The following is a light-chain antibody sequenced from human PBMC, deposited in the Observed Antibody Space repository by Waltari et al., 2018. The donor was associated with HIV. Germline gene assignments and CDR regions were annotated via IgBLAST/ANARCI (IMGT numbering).Light chain of an antibody. V-gene: IGLV2-8*01. CDR1: SSDIGLYNF. Sequence: QSALTQPPSASGSPGQSVTISCAGTSSDIGLYNFVSWYQHHPGKAPKLMISDVSRRPSWVPYRFSGSKSGNTASLTVSGLQADDESTYYCFSYAGNNFLLFGGGTKLTVL. J-gene: IGLJ2*01. CDR2: DVS. CDR3: FSYAGNNFLL.